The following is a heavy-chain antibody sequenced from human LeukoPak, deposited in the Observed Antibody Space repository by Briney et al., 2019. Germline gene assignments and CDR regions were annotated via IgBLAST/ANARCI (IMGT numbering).Heavy chain of an antibody. CDR1: GFTFSNAW. CDR3: ARNTVYYYYYMDV. Sequence: GGSLRLSCAASGFTFSNAWMSWVRQAPGKGLEWVSVIYSGGSTYYADSVKGRFTISRDNSKNTLYLQMNSLRAEDTAVYYCARNTVYYYYYMDVWGKGTTVTVSS. CDR2: IYSGGST. V-gene: IGHV3-53*01. D-gene: IGHD4-17*01. J-gene: IGHJ6*03.